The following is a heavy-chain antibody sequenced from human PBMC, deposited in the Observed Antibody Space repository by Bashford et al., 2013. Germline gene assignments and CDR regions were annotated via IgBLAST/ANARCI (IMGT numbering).Heavy chain of an antibody. V-gene: IGHV1-2*02. CDR3: ARAETFQHSGYRSSDH. D-gene: IGHD3-22*01. CDR1: GYTFTGYY. J-gene: IGHJ4*02. Sequence: ASVKVSCTASGYTFTGYYIHWFRQAPGQGLEWMGWINPKNGDTNYPQKFQGRVTLTAQTSTNTAYMGLSSLTSDDTAVYYCARAETFQHSGYRSSDHWGQGTLVTVSS. CDR2: INPKNGDT.